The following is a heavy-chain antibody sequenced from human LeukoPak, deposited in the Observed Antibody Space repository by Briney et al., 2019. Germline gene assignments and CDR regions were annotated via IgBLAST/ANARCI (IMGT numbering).Heavy chain of an antibody. V-gene: IGHV5-51*01. Sequence: GESLKISCKGSGSRFTSYWIAWVRPMPGKGLEWMGIIYPGDSDTRYSPSFQGQVTISADKSISTAYLQWSSLKASDTAMYYCARRYSSSSSWSDYWGQGTLVTVSS. D-gene: IGHD6-6*01. CDR1: GSRFTSYW. J-gene: IGHJ4*02. CDR2: IYPGDSDT. CDR3: ARRYSSSSSWSDY.